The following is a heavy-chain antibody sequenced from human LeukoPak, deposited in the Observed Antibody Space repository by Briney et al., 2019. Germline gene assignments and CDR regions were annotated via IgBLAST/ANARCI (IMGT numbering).Heavy chain of an antibody. CDR3: ARDGYCNNGVCFDY. J-gene: IGHJ4*02. Sequence: GGSLRLSCAASGFTFNEYSMTWVRQAPGKGLEGVAYISHDSKSVSYADSVKGRLTIYRDDAKNPLYLLMNSLRAEDTAVYYCARDGYCNNGVCFDYWGQGILVTVSS. CDR1: GFTFNEYS. CDR2: ISHDSKSV. V-gene: IGHV3-48*01. D-gene: IGHD2-8*01.